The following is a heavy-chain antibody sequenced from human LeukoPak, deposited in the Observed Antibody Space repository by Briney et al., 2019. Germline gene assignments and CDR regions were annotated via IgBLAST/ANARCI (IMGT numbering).Heavy chain of an antibody. D-gene: IGHD6-13*01. V-gene: IGHV3-30*18. Sequence: PGGSLRLSCAASGFTFSSYGMHWVRQAPGKGLEWVAVMSYDGSNKYYADSVKGRFTISRDNSKNTLYLQMNSLRAEDTAVYYCAKGTDPGIAAAGAVLDYWGQGTLVTVSS. CDR1: GFTFSSYG. CDR2: MSYDGSNK. CDR3: AKGTDPGIAAAGAVLDY. J-gene: IGHJ4*02.